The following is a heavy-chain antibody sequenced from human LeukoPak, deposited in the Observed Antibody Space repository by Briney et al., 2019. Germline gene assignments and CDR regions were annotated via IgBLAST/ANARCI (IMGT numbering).Heavy chain of an antibody. CDR3: ARGHCRDGYNVDY. Sequence: GGSLRLSCAASGFTFSSYSMNWVRQAPGKGLEWVSSISSSSSYIYYADSVKGRFTISRDNAKNSLYLQMNSLRAEDTAVYYCARGHCRDGYNVDYWGQGTLVTVSS. J-gene: IGHJ4*02. D-gene: IGHD5-24*01. CDR2: ISSSSSYI. V-gene: IGHV3-21*01. CDR1: GFTFSSYS.